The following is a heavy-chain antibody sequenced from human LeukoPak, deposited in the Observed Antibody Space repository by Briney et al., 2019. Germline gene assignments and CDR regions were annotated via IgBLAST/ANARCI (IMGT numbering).Heavy chain of an antibody. J-gene: IGHJ3*02. CDR2: IYYSGGT. CDR1: GGSITSYY. Sequence: PSETLSLTCTVSGGSITSYYWSWFRQPPGKGLEDIGYIYYSGGTNYSPSLKSRVTISLDTSKNQFSLMLTSVTAAGTAVYYCARGLPGYSGGDDAFDIWGQGTVVIVS. CDR3: ARGLPGYSGGDDAFDI. D-gene: IGHD6-19*01. V-gene: IGHV4-59*01.